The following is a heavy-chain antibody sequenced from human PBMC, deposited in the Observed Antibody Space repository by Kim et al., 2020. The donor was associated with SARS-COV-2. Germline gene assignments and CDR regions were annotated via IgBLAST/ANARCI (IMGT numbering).Heavy chain of an antibody. CDR3: AKRSAGAVAGISYGMDV. D-gene: IGHD6-19*01. CDR1: GFTFSSYA. J-gene: IGHJ6*02. CDR2: ISGSGGST. Sequence: GGSLRLSCAASGFTFSSYAMSWVRQAPGKGLEWVSAISGSGGSTYYADSVKGRFTISRDNSKNTLYLQMNSLRAEDTAVYYCAKRSAGAVAGISYGMDVWGPGTTVTVSS. V-gene: IGHV3-23*01.